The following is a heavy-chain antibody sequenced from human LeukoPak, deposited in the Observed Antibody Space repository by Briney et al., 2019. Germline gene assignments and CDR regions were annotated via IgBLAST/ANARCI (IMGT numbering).Heavy chain of an antibody. D-gene: IGHD2/OR15-2a*01. CDR1: GFTFSNYG. CDR2: IRYDGSNK. CDR3: ARDLSPAYFLH. Sequence: SGGSLRLSCAASGFTFSNYGMRWVRQAPGKGLEWVAFIRYDGSNKYYPDPVKGRFSISRDNSKNTLYLQMNSLRAEDTAVYYCARDLSPAYFLHWGQGTLVTVSS. J-gene: IGHJ1*01. V-gene: IGHV3-30*02.